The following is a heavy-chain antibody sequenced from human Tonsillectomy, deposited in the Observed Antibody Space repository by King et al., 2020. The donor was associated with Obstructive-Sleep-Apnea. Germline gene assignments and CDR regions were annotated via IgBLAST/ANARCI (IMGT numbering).Heavy chain of an antibody. J-gene: IGHJ4*02. D-gene: IGHD5-24*01. V-gene: IGHV3-33*06. CDR3: AKGGEMATVGFDY. Sequence: VQLVDSGGGVVQPGRSLRLSCAAYGFSFSNYDMHWVRQAPGKGLEWVAVIWYDGSNKYYGDSVKGRFTISRDNSKNTLFLQMNSLRAEDTAVYYCAKGGEMATVGFDYWGQGTLVTVSA. CDR1: GFSFSNYD. CDR2: IWYDGSNK.